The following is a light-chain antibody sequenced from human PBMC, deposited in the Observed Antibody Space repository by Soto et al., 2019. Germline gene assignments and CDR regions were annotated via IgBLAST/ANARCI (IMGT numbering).Light chain of an antibody. CDR1: RSVSDNY. V-gene: IGKV3-20*01. Sequence: EVVLTQSPGTLSLSPGDRATLSCRASRSVSDNYLARYQQKPGRAPRLLIFGASIRAIGVPDRFIGSASGTDFTLTITGLEPDDFAVYYCQQYDASSPLTFGGGTRVDMK. CDR2: GAS. J-gene: IGKJ4*01. CDR3: QQYDASSPLT.